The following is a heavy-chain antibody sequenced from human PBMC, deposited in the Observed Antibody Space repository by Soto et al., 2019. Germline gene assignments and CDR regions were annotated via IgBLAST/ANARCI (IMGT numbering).Heavy chain of an antibody. J-gene: IGHJ6*04. Sequence: PGGSLSLSCAASGFTFSSYAMSWVRQAPGKGLEWVSAISGSGGSTYYADSEKGRFTISRDNSKNTLYLQMNSLRAEDTAVYYCAKDIYWRTGTILRRYYGMDIWGKGTKVTVSS. V-gene: IGHV3-23*01. CDR1: GFTFSSYA. CDR3: AKDIYWRTGTILRRYYGMDI. D-gene: IGHD1-7*01. CDR2: ISGSGGST.